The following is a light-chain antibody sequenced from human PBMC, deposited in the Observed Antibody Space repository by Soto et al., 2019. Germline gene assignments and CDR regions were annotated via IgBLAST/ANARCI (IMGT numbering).Light chain of an antibody. CDR3: SSYATSNTGV. Sequence: QSVLTQPASVSGSPGQSITISCTGTSSDVGAYNFVSWYQQHPGKAPKLMIYDVTNRPSGVSSRFSGSKSGNTASLAISGLQAEDEADYYCSSYATSNTGVFGGGTKVTVL. J-gene: IGLJ2*01. V-gene: IGLV2-14*03. CDR1: SSDVGAYNF. CDR2: DVT.